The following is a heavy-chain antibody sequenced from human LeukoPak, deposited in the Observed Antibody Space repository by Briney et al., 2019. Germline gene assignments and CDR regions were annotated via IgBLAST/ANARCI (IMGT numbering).Heavy chain of an antibody. CDR3: ARQDYYDSGTNWFDP. CDR1: GGSISSSSYY. D-gene: IGHD3-22*01. CDR2: IYYSGST. J-gene: IGHJ5*02. V-gene: IGHV4-39*01. Sequence: PSETLSLTCTVSGGSISSSSYYWGWIRQPPGKGLEWIGSIYYSGSTYYNPSLKSRVTISVDTSKNRFSLKLSSVTAADTAVYYCARQDYYDSGTNWFDPWGQGTLVIVSS.